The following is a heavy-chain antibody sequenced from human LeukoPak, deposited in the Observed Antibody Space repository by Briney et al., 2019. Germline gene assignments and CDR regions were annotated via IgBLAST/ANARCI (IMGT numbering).Heavy chain of an antibody. J-gene: IGHJ4*02. V-gene: IGHV4-4*07. Sequence: PSETLSLTCTVSGGSISSYYWSWIRQPAGKGLEWIGRIYTSGSTNYNPSLKSRVTMSVDTSKNQFSLKLRSVTAADTAVYYCVISRGYYTYDYWGQGTLVTVSS. CDR2: IYTSGST. CDR3: VISRGYYTYDY. CDR1: GGSISSYY. D-gene: IGHD3-22*01.